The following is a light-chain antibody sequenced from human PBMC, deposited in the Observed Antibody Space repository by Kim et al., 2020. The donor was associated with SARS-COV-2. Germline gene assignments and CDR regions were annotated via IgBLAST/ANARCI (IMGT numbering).Light chain of an antibody. Sequence: ASVGDRLNITCQASQSISSYLDRYQQKPGKAPKLLIYTASSLQSGVPSRFSGSGSGTDFTLTISSLQPEDFATYYCQQSYSTPRTFGQGTKVDIK. V-gene: IGKV1-39*01. CDR3: QQSYSTPRT. CDR2: TAS. J-gene: IGKJ1*01. CDR1: QSISSY.